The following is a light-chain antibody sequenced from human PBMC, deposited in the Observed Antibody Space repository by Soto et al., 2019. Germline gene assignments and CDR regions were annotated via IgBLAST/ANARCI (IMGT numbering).Light chain of an antibody. Sequence: QSVLTQPASVSGSPGQSITISCTGTSSDVGSYNLVSWYQQHPGKAPKLMIYEGSKRPSGVSNRFSASKSGNTASLTISGLLAEDEADYYCCSYAGSSTYVFGTGTKLTVL. CDR1: SSDVGSYNL. CDR2: EGS. V-gene: IGLV2-23*01. J-gene: IGLJ1*01. CDR3: CSYAGSSTYV.